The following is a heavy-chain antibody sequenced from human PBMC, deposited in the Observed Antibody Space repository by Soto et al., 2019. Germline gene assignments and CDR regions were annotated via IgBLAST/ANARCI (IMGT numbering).Heavy chain of an antibody. J-gene: IGHJ3*01. CDR2: IIPMLTVT. CDR1: GGTFSTYT. CDR3: SIGSWSAETFDV. V-gene: IGHV1-69*02. Sequence: QVHLEQSGAEVKKPGSSVKVSCKAAGGTFSTYTLIWVRQAPGQGLEWMGRIIPMLTVTNSAQKSQGRVTLTADKSTSTAFMELTSLTSDDTAVYYCSIGSWSAETFDVWGQGTMVTVSS. D-gene: IGHD2-2*01.